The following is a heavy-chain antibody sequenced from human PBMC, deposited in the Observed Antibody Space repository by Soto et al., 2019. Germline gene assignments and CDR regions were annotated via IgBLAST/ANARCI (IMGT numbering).Heavy chain of an antibody. CDR1: GFTFSTYV. J-gene: IGHJ4*02. Sequence: EVQLLESGGGLVQPGGSLRLSCVASGFTFSTYVMNWVRQAPGKGLEWVSSISARGGSIYYADSVKGRCTISRNNSKNTLYLQMSSLRVEDTALYYCTGCYLVSRVTVGADYWGQGTLVTVSS. CDR3: TGCYLVSRVTVGADY. V-gene: IGHV3-23*01. CDR2: ISARGGSI. D-gene: IGHD3-10*01.